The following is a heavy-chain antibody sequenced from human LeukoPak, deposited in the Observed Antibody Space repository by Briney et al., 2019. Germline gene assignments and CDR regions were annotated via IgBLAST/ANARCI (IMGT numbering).Heavy chain of an antibody. D-gene: IGHD5-12*01. J-gene: IGHJ4*02. V-gene: IGHV4-59*01. CDR1: GGSISSYY. CDR2: IYYSGCT. Sequence: PSETLSLTCTVSGGSISSYYWSWIRQPPGKGLEWIGYIYYSGCTNYNPSLKSRVTISVDTSKNQFSLKLSSVTAADTAVYYCARGQSVATTTYFDYWGQGTLVTVSS. CDR3: ARGQSVATTTYFDY.